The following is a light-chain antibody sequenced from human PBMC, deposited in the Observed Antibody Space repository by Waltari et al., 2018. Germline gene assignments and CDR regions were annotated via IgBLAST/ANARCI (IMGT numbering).Light chain of an antibody. CDR2: AAS. CDR1: QSIGKY. J-gene: IGKJ1*01. Sequence: EIVLTQSPGTLSLSPGERATLSCRASQSIGKYLVWYQQKPGQAPRLLIYAASSRATGVPDRFRGSGYGTDFSITISRLEPEDFAVYYCQNHERLPATFGQGTKVEIK. CDR3: QNHERLPAT. V-gene: IGKV3-20*01.